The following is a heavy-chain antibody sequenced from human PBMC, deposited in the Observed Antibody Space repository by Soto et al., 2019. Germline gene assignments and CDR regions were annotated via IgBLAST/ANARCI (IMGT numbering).Heavy chain of an antibody. CDR1: GDSFTSYW. Sequence: GESLKISCKGSGDSFTSYWIAWVRQMPGKGLEWMGIVYPGDSDTRYRPSFQSQVTISADKSISTAYLHWSSLKASDTAMYYCARDVIYSSSSNAFDVWGQGTMVTVS. CDR2: VYPGDSDT. D-gene: IGHD6-6*01. V-gene: IGHV5-51*01. J-gene: IGHJ3*01. CDR3: ARDVIYSSSSNAFDV.